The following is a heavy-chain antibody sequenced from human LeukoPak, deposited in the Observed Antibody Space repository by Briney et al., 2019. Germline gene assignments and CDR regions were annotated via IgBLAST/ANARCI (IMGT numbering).Heavy chain of an antibody. CDR3: ARDGRLVATDTFDY. CDR2: ISAYNGNT. CDR1: GYTFTSYG. Sequence: ASVKVSYKASGYTFTSYGISWVRQAPGQGLEWMGWISAYNGNTNYAQKLQGRVTMTTDTSTSTAYMELRSLRSDDTAVYYCARDGRLVATDTFDYWGQGTLVTVSS. V-gene: IGHV1-18*01. D-gene: IGHD5-12*01. J-gene: IGHJ4*02.